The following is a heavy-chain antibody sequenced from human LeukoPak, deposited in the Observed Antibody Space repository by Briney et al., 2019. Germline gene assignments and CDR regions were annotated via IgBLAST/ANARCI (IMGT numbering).Heavy chain of an antibody. CDR1: GFTFSSYS. D-gene: IGHD2-2*01. J-gene: IGHJ3*02. CDR2: ISSSSSYI. Sequence: PGGSLRLSCAASGFTFSSYSMNWVRQAPGKGLEWVSSISSSSSYIYYADSVKGRFTISRDNVKNSLYLQMNSLRAEDTAVYYCAIADIVVVPAAPDAFDIWGQGTMVTVSS. CDR3: AIADIVVVPAAPDAFDI. V-gene: IGHV3-21*01.